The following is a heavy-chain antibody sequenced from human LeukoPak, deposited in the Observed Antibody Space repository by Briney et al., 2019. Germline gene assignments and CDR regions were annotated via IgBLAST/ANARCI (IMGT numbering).Heavy chain of an antibody. CDR1: GFTFSSYG. Sequence: GGSLRLSCAASGFTFSSYGMHWVRQAPGKGLEWVAVISYDGSNKYYADSVKGRFTISRDNSKNTLYLQMNSLRAEDTAVYYCAKLNYDILTGYTDYWGRGTLVTVSS. J-gene: IGHJ4*02. CDR3: AKLNYDILTGYTDY. V-gene: IGHV3-30*18. D-gene: IGHD3-9*01. CDR2: ISYDGSNK.